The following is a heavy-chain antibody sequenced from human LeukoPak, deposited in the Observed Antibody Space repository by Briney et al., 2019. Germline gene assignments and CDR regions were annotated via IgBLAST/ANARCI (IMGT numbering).Heavy chain of an antibody. CDR3: ARWGYSYGDDY. V-gene: IGHV4-59*08. D-gene: IGHD5-18*01. J-gene: IGHJ4*02. Sequence: PSETLSLTCTVSGGSISSYYWSWIRQPPGKGLEWIGYIYYSGSTNYNPSPKSRATISVDTSKNQISLKLSSVTAADTAVYYCARWGYSYGDDYWGQGTLVTVAS. CDR1: GGSISSYY. CDR2: IYYSGST.